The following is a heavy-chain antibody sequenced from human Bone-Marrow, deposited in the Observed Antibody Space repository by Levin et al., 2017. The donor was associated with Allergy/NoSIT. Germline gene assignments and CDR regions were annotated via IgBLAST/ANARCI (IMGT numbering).Heavy chain of an antibody. J-gene: IGHJ4*02. CDR1: GASIRSYY. CDR2: MYNSGSA. D-gene: IGHD2-15*01. Sequence: SQTLSLTCTVSGASIRSYYWSWIRQPPGKGLEWIGYMYNSGSANYNPALRSRVTISVDTSKNQFSLKLNSVTAADTAVYYCATTVRHCSGGSCYYDYWGQGTLVTVSS. CDR3: ATTVRHCSGGSCYYDY. V-gene: IGHV4-59*01.